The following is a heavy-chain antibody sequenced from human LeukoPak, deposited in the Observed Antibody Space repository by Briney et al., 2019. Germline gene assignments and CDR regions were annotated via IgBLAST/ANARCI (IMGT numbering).Heavy chain of an antibody. D-gene: IGHD2-8*01. CDR3: AKDPDCTSGICYTFFDY. J-gene: IGHJ4*02. CDR2: ISYDGSNK. CDR1: GFTFSSYA. V-gene: IGHV3-30*04. Sequence: HTGGSLRLSCTASGFTFSSYAMHWVRQAPGKGLEWVAIISYDGSNKYYADSVKGRFTISRDNSKNTLYLQMNSLRAEDRAVYYCAKDPDCTSGICYTFFDYWGQGTLVTVSS.